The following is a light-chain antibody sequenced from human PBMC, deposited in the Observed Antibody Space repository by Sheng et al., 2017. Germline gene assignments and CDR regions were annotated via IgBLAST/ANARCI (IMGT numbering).Light chain of an antibody. CDR3: QQYYTTPWT. J-gene: IGKJ1*01. V-gene: IGKV1-NL1*01. Sequence: IQMTQSPSSLSASVGDRVTITCRASRGISNSLAWYQQNPGKAPKLLLHAASRLESGVPSRFSGSGSGTEYTLTISRLQPEDFATYYCQQYYTTPWTFGQGTKVDIK. CDR1: RGISNS. CDR2: AAS.